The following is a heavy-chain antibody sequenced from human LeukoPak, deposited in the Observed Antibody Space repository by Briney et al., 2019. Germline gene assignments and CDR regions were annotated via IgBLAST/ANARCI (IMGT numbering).Heavy chain of an antibody. CDR3: TRGSLSGSSMDY. D-gene: IGHD1-26*01. J-gene: IGHJ4*02. V-gene: IGHV1-8*02. CDR2: INPNTGDT. Sequence: ASVSVSCKASGYTFTGYDINWVRQATGQGLEWMGWINPNTGDTGHAQKFQGRVTMTRNTSIDTAYMELSGLRSEDTAVYYCTRGSLSGSSMDYWGQGTLVTVS. CDR1: GYTFTGYD.